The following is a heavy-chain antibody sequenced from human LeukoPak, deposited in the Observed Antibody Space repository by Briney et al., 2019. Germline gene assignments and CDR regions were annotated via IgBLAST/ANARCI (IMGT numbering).Heavy chain of an antibody. V-gene: IGHV1-3*02. CDR3: AILRYNWNNLDP. CDR1: GYTFTSYA. J-gene: IGHJ5*02. CDR2: SNAGNGNT. Sequence: ASVKVSCKASGYTFTSYAMHWVRQAPGQRLEWMGWSNAGNGNTKYSQEFQGRVTITRDTSASTAYMELSSLRSEDMAVYYCAILRYNWNNLDPWGQGTLVTVSS. D-gene: IGHD1-1*01.